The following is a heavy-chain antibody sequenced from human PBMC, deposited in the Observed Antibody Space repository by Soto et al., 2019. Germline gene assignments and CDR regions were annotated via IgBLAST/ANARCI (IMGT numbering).Heavy chain of an antibody. Sequence: EVRLVESGGGLIQPGGSLRLSCAASGFTVSSNYMSWVRQAPGKGLEWVSVIYSGGSTYYADSVKGRFTISRDNSKNTLYLQMNSPGAEDTAVYYCARLNWGMGGAFDIWGQGTMVTVSS. CDR2: IYSGGST. CDR3: ARLNWGMGGAFDI. CDR1: GFTVSSNY. J-gene: IGHJ3*02. V-gene: IGHV3-53*01. D-gene: IGHD7-27*01.